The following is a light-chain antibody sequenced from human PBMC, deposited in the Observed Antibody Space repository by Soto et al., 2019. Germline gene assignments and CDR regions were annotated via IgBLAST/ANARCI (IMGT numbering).Light chain of an antibody. CDR1: SSDVGSYNL. J-gene: IGLJ1*01. Sequence: QSALTQPASVSGSPGQSITISCTGTSSDVGSYNLVSWYQQHPGKAPKLMIYEGSKRPSGVSNRFSGSKSGNTASLTISGLQAEDEADYYCSSYAGAEVXGTGTKVTVL. CDR2: EGS. CDR3: SSYAGAEV. V-gene: IGLV2-23*01.